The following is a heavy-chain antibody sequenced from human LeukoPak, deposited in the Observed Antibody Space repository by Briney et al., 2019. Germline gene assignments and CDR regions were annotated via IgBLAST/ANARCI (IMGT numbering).Heavy chain of an antibody. J-gene: IGHJ4*02. V-gene: IGHV4-59*01. Sequence: SETLSITCTVSGGSISSYYWSWIRQPPGKGLEWIGYIYYSGSTNYNPSLKSRVTISVDTSKNQFSLKLSSVTAADTAVYYCASRAMYSGSYFDYWGQGTLVTVSS. D-gene: IGHD1-26*01. CDR1: GGSISSYY. CDR2: IYYSGST. CDR3: ASRAMYSGSYFDY.